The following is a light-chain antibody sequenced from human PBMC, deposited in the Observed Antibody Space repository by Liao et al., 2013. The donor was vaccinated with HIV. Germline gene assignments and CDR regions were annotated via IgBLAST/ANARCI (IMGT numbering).Light chain of an antibody. CDR3: QLWDSSSDHPYV. Sequence: SYELTQPPSVSVSLGQMARITCSGEALPKNMLIGTSRSQARPLVLVIYKDSERPSGIPERFSGSNSGNTATLTISRVEPGDEADYYCQLWDSSSDHPYVFGTGTQVTVL. CDR1: ALPKN. V-gene: IGLV3-21*01. J-gene: IGLJ1*01. CDR2: KDS.